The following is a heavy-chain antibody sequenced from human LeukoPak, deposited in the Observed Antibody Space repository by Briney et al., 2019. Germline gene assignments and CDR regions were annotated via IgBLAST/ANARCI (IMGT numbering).Heavy chain of an antibody. CDR2: IIPIFGTA. Sequence: SVKVSCKASGYTFTGYYMHWVRQAPGQGLEWMGGIIPIFGTANYAQKFQGRVTITADESTSTAYMELSSLRSEDTAVYYCVRDYVVAGSNWFDPWGQGTLVTVSS. J-gene: IGHJ5*02. V-gene: IGHV1-69*13. CDR1: GYTFTGYY. CDR3: VRDYVVAGSNWFDP. D-gene: IGHD6-19*01.